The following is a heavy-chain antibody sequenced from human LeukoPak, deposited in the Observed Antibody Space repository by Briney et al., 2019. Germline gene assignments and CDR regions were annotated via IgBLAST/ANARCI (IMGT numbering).Heavy chain of an antibody. J-gene: IGHJ6*03. CDR2: MNPNSGNT. CDR1: GYTFTSYD. Sequence: GASVRVSCKASGYTFTSYDINWVRQATGQGLEWMGWMNPNSGNTGYAQKFQGRVTMTRNTSISTAYMELSSLRSEDTAVYYCARGDGDGWSPLLAYYYYYHMDVWGKGTTVTVSS. CDR3: ARGDGDGWSPLLAYYYYYHMDV. D-gene: IGHD3-10*01. V-gene: IGHV1-8*01.